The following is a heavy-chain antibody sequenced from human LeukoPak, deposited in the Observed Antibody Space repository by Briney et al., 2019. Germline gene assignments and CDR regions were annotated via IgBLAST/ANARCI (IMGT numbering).Heavy chain of an antibody. Sequence: SETLSLTCTVSGGSISSYYWSWIRQPPGKGLEWIGYIYYSGSTNYNPSLKSRVTISVDTSKNQFPLKLSSVTAADTAVYYCARGTYDYVWGSYRYVFDYWGQGTLVTVSS. D-gene: IGHD3-16*02. CDR2: IYYSGST. V-gene: IGHV4-59*01. J-gene: IGHJ4*02. CDR3: ARGTYDYVWGSYRYVFDY. CDR1: GGSISSYY.